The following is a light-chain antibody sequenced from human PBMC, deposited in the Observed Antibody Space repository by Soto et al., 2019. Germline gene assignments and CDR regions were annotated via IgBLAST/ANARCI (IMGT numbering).Light chain of an antibody. CDR2: DVS. CDR3: CSYAGDSYV. CDR1: SSDVRNYNL. Sequence: LTQPASVSGSPGQSITLSCTGTSSDVRNYNLVSWYQQHPGKAPKLMIYDVSKRPSGVSNRFSGSKSGNTASLTISGLQADDEADYYCCSYAGDSYVFGTGTKVTVL. J-gene: IGLJ1*01. V-gene: IGLV2-23*02.